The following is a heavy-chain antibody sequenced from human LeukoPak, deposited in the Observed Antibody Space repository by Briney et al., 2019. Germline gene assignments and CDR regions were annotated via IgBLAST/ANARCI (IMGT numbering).Heavy chain of an antibody. CDR2: ISAYNGNT. V-gene: IGHV1-18*01. D-gene: IGHD3-10*01. J-gene: IGHJ2*01. CDR3: ARITMVRGVIFDWYFDL. CDR1: GYTFTRYG. Sequence: ASVKVSCKASGYTFTRYGILWVRQAPGQGLEWMGWISAYNGNTNYAQKLQGRVTMTTDTSTSIAHMELRSLRSDDTAVYYCARITMVRGVIFDWYFDLWGRGTLVTVSS.